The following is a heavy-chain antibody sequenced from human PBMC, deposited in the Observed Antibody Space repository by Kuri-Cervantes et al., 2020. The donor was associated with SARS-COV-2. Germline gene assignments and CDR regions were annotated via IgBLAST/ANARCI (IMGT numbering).Heavy chain of an antibody. J-gene: IGHJ3*02. D-gene: IGHD6-19*01. CDR3: ARSGWHDAFDI. Sequence: GGSLRLSCAASGFTFSSYEMNWVRQAPGKGLERVSYISSSGSTIYYADSVKGRFTIYRDNAKNSLYLQMNSLRAEDTAVYYCARSGWHDAFDIWGQGTMVTVSS. V-gene: IGHV3-48*03. CDR2: ISSSGSTI. CDR1: GFTFSSYE.